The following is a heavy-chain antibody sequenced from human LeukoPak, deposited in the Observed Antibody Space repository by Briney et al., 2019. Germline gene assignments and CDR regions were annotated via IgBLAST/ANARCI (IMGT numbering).Heavy chain of an antibody. CDR3: ARDQGPPYDSSGYYPNSYNWFDP. V-gene: IGHV4-39*07. CDR2: IYYNGNT. J-gene: IGHJ5*02. D-gene: IGHD3-22*01. Sequence: PSETLSLTCTVSGGSLSSSSYFWGWIRQPPGKGLEWIGSIYYNGNTYYKPSLKSRVTISVDTSKNQFSLKLSSVTAADTAVYYCARDQGPPYDSSGYYPNSYNWFDPWGQGTLVTVSS. CDR1: GGSLSSSSYF.